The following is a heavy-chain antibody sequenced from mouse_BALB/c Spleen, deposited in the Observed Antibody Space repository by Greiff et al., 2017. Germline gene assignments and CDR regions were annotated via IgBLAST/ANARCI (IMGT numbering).Heavy chain of an antibody. J-gene: IGHJ4*01. CDR2: IYPSDSYT. D-gene: IGHD2-12*01. V-gene: IGHV1-69*02. Sequence: QVQLQQPGAELVRPGASVKLSCKASGYTFTSYWLNWVKQRPGQGLEWIGNIYPSDSYTNYNQKFKDKATLTVDKSSSTAYMQLSSPTSEDSAVYYCTRSSHDSYAMDYWGQGTSVTVSS. CDR3: TRSSHDSYAMDY. CDR1: GYTFTSYW.